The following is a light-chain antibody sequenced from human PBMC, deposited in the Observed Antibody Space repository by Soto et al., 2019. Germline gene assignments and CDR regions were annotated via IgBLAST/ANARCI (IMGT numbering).Light chain of an antibody. J-gene: IGLJ1*01. Sequence: QSALTQPASVSGSPGQSITISCTGTSSDVGGYKYVSWYQQHPGKAPKLMIYEVSNRPSGVSNRFSGSKSGNTASLIISRLQAEDEADYYCSSYTSGSTLVFGTGTKVTVL. CDR2: EVS. CDR1: SSDVGGYKY. CDR3: SSYTSGSTLV. V-gene: IGLV2-14*01.